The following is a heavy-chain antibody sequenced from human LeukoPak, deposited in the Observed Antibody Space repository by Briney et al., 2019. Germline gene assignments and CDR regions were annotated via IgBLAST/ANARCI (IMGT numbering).Heavy chain of an antibody. V-gene: IGHV4-59*01. Sequence: SETLSLTCTVSGGSISSYYWSWIRQPPGKGLEWIGYIYYSGSTNYNPSLKSRVTISVDTSKNQFSLKLSSVTAADTAVYYCATGITMSDNWFDPWGQGTLVTVSS. CDR2: IYYSGST. CDR3: ATGITMSDNWFDP. CDR1: GGSISSYY. D-gene: IGHD3-22*01. J-gene: IGHJ5*02.